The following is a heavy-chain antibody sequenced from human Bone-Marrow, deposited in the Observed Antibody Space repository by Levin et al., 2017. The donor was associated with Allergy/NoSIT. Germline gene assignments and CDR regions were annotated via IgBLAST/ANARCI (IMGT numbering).Heavy chain of an antibody. CDR1: GFTFSDYY. Sequence: GGSLRLSCAASGFTFSDYYMSWIRQAPGKGLEWVSYISSSSSYTNYADSVKGRFTISRDNAKNSLYLQMNSLRAEDTAVYYCARESRGRDIVVVVAATGFDYWGQGTLVTVSS. V-gene: IGHV3-11*05. CDR3: ARESRGRDIVVVVAATGFDY. J-gene: IGHJ4*02. CDR2: ISSSSSYT. D-gene: IGHD2-15*01.